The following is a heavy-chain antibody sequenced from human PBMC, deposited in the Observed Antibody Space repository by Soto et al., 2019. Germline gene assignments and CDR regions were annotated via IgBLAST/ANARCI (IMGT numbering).Heavy chain of an antibody. CDR2: ISYDGANK. J-gene: IGHJ6*02. Sequence: HPGGSLRLSCVASGFTFSNFATHWVRQAPGKGLEWVAIISYDGANKYYADSGKGRFTISRDNSEKTLYLQMESLRPEDTAVYYCARGLTWHSGTYIYHYGMAVWGQRTTVTVPS. V-gene: IGHV3-30-3*01. CDR1: GFTFSNFA. CDR3: ARGLTWHSGTYIYHYGMAV. D-gene: IGHD1-26*01.